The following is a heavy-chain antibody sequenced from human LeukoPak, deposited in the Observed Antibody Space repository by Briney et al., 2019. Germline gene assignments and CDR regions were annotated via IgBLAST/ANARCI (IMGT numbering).Heavy chain of an antibody. CDR1: GGSISSSGYY. Sequence: SETLSLTCTVSGGSISSSGYYWGWIRQPPVKGLEWFWRIYDSGSTHYNPSLKSPGTMSVDTSKNQFSPQLNSVTAADTAVYSCARHYGAWGEGTLVTVSS. D-gene: IGHD4/OR15-4a*01. CDR2: IYDSGST. J-gene: IGHJ4*02. CDR3: ARHYGA. V-gene: IGHV4-39*01.